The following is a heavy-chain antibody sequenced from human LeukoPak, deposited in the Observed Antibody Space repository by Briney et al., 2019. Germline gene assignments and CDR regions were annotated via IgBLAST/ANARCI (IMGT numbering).Heavy chain of an antibody. D-gene: IGHD6-19*01. CDR1: GGSISSGGYY. CDR3: ARGPVNYYYYYGMDV. Sequence: PSEALSLTCTVSGGSISSGGYYWSWIRQHPGKGLEWLGYIYYSGSTYYNPSLKSRVTISVDTSKNQFSLKLSSVTAADTAVYYCARGPVNYYYYYGMDVWGQGTTVTVSS. CDR2: IYYSGST. J-gene: IGHJ6*02. V-gene: IGHV4-31*03.